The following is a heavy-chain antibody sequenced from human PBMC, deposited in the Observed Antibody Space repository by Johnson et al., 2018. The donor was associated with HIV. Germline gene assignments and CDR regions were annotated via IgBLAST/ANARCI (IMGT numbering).Heavy chain of an antibody. J-gene: IGHJ3*02. CDR2: ISYDGSNK. CDR3: ARVTQQVVRVGSDAFDI. Sequence: QMLLVESGGGVVQPGRSLRLSCAVSGFTFSSYPMHWVRQAPGKGLEWVAVISYDGSNKYYADSVKGRFTISRDNSKNTLYLQMNILRAEDTAVYYCARVTQQVVRVGSDAFDIWGQGTMVTVSS. V-gene: IGHV3-30*04. D-gene: IGHD4-23*01. CDR1: GFTFSSYP.